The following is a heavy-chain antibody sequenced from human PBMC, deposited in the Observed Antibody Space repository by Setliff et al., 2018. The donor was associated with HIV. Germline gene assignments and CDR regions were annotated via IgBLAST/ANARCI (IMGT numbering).Heavy chain of an antibody. Sequence: ASVKVSCKASGYTFSSYGISWVRQAPGQGLEWVGWISAYNGDTKYAQKLQGRVTMTTDTSTSTAYMELRSLRSEDTAVYFCARERYCSAGSCYSKLSWFDPWGQGTLVTVSS. CDR2: ISAYNGDT. V-gene: IGHV1-18*01. J-gene: IGHJ5*02. D-gene: IGHD2-15*01. CDR3: ARERYCSAGSCYSKLSWFDP. CDR1: GYTFSSYG.